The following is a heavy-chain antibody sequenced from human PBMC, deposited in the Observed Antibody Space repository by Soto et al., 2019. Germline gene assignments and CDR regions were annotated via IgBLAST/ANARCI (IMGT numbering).Heavy chain of an antibody. J-gene: IGHJ4*02. CDR1: GGSVSSGSYY. V-gene: IGHV4-61*01. Sequence: SETLSLTCTVSGGSVSSGSYYWSWIRQPPGKGLEWIGYIYYSGSTNYNPSLKSRVTISVDTSKNQFSLKLSSVTAADTAVYYCARGLHIFDYWGQGTLVTVSS. D-gene: IGHD4-4*01. CDR3: ARGLHIFDY. CDR2: IYYSGST.